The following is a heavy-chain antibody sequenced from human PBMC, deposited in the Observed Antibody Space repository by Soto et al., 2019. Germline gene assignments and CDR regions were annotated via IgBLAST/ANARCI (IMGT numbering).Heavy chain of an antibody. D-gene: IGHD6-13*01. CDR2: ISYDGSNK. Sequence: GGSLRLSCAASGFTFSSYAMHWVRQAPGKGLEWVAVISYDGSNKYYADSVKGRFTISRDNSKNTLYLQMNSLRAEDTAVYYCARDGPLSSWYNYYYGMDVWGQGTTVTVSS. V-gene: IGHV3-30-3*01. J-gene: IGHJ6*02. CDR3: ARDGPLSSWYNYYYGMDV. CDR1: GFTFSSYA.